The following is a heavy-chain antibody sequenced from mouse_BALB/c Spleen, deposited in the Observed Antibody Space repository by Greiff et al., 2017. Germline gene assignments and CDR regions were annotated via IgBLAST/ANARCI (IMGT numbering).Heavy chain of an antibody. J-gene: IGHJ1*01. CDR3: AKNMGGYYWYFDV. D-gene: IGHD1-1*02. Sequence: QVQLKESGPSLVQPSQSLSITCTVSGFSLTSYGVHWVRQSPGKGLEWLGVIWRGGSTDYNAAFMSRLSITKDNSKSQVFFKMNSLQADDTAIYYCAKNMGGYYWYFDVWGAGTTVTVSS. CDR2: IWRGGST. V-gene: IGHV2-5-1*01. CDR1: GFSLTSYG.